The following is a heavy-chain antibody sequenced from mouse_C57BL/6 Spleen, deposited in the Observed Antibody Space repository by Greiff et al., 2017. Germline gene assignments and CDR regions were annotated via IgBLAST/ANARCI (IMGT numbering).Heavy chain of an antibody. Sequence: VKLQQSGAELVRPGASVTLSCKASGYTFTDYEMHWVKQTPVHGLEWIGAIDPETGGTAYNQKFKGKAILTADKSSSTAYMELRSLTSEDSAVYYCTRRTTAQALDYWGQGTTLTVSS. CDR2: IDPETGGT. CDR1: GYTFTDYE. J-gene: IGHJ2*01. V-gene: IGHV1-15*01. D-gene: IGHD3-2*02. CDR3: TRRTTAQALDY.